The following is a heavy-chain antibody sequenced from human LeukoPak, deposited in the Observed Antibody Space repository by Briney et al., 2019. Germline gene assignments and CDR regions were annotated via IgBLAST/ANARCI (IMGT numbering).Heavy chain of an antibody. V-gene: IGHV4-34*01. J-gene: IGHJ6*02. CDR1: GGSFSGYY. CDR3: ARREYCSSTSCRDYYYYGMDV. Sequence: SETLSLTCAVYGGSFSGYYWSWIRQPPGKGLEWIGEINHSGSTNYNPSLKSRVTISVDTSKNQFSLKLSSVTAADTAVYYCARREYCSSTSCRDYYYYGMDVWGQGTTVTVSS. CDR2: INHSGST. D-gene: IGHD2-2*01.